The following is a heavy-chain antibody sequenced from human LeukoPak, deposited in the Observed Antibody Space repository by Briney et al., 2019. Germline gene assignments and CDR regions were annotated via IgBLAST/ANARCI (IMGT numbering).Heavy chain of an antibody. V-gene: IGHV4-30-2*01. CDR3: AGNAIAAAGTGY. CDR2: IYHSGST. CDR1: GGSISSGGYY. D-gene: IGHD6-13*01. Sequence: SETLSLTCTVSGGSISSGGYYWSWIRQPPGKGLEWIGYIYHSGSTYYNPSLKSRVTISVDRSKNQFSLKLSSVTAADTAVYYCAGNAIAAAGTGYWGQGTLVTVSS. J-gene: IGHJ4*02.